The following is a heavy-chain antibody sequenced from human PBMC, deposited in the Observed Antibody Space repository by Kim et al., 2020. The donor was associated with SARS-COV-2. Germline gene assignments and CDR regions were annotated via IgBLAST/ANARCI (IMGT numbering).Heavy chain of an antibody. Sequence: SETLSLTCTVSGGSISSSSYYWGWIRQPPGKGLEWIGSIYYSGSTYYNPSLKSRVTISVDTSKNQFSLKLSSVTAADTAVYYCARLKEYYDFWSGYYHDAFDIWGQGTMVTVSS. CDR3: ARLKEYYDFWSGYYHDAFDI. J-gene: IGHJ3*02. D-gene: IGHD3-3*01. V-gene: IGHV4-39*01. CDR1: GGSISSSSYY. CDR2: IYYSGST.